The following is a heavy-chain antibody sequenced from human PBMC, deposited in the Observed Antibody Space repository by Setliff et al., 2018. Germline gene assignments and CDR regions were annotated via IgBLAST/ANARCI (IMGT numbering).Heavy chain of an antibody. Sequence: GASVKVSCKASGYPFTSYYIHWVRQAPGQGLEWMGIINPSGSITKYAQKFQGRVTMTSDTSTNTVYLEVSSLRSEDTAVYFCARDRFYNSWSGTSITAPHDAFDIWGQGTMVTVSS. CDR1: GYPFTSYY. CDR3: ARDRFYNSWSGTSITAPHDAFDI. D-gene: IGHD3-3*01. V-gene: IGHV1-46*03. J-gene: IGHJ3*02. CDR2: INPSGSIT.